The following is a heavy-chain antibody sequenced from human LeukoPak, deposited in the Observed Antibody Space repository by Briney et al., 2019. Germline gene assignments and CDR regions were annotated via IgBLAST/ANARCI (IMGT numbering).Heavy chain of an antibody. CDR3: ARDFLHLGG. J-gene: IGHJ3*01. D-gene: IGHD3-16*01. CDR1: GFTFSNAW. V-gene: IGHV3-21*01. CDR2: ISRSSTYI. Sequence: GGSLRLSCAASGFTFSNAWMNWVRQAPGKGLEWVSTISRSSTYIYYADSLKGRFTISRENVKNTLYLQMNSLRAEDTAVYYCARDFLHLGGWGQGTMVTVSS.